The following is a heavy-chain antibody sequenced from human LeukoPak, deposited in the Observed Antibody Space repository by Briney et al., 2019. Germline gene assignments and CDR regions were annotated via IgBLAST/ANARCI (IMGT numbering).Heavy chain of an antibody. V-gene: IGHV3-23*01. Sequence: PGGSLRLSCAASGFTFSSYAMSWVRQAPGKGLEWVSAISGSGGSTYYADSVKGRFTISRDNSKNTLYLQMSSLRAEDTAVYYCAKDPVVVAATQYFQHWGQGTLVTVSS. D-gene: IGHD2-15*01. J-gene: IGHJ1*01. CDR1: GFTFSSYA. CDR2: ISGSGGST. CDR3: AKDPVVVAATQYFQH.